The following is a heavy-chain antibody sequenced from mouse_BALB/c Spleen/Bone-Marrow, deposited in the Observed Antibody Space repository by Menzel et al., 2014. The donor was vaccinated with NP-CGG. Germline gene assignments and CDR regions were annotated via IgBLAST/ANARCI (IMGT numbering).Heavy chain of an antibody. CDR1: GYTFTNYW. CDR2: INPSTGYT. V-gene: IGHV1-7*01. D-gene: IGHD1-1*01. CDR3: TRRAYGGSYGFAY. J-gene: IGHJ3*01. Sequence: VQLVESGAELAKPGASVKMSCKASGYTFTNYWMHWVKQRPGQGLEWIGYINPSTGYTEYNQRFKDKATLTADKSSSTAYMQLSSLTSEDSPVFYCTRRAYGGSYGFAYWGQGTLVTVSA.